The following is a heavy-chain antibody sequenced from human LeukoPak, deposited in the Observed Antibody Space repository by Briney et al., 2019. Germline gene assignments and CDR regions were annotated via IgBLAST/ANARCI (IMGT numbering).Heavy chain of an antibody. J-gene: IGHJ6*02. CDR1: GFTFSSYA. Sequence: PGRSLRLSCAASGFTFSSYAMHWVRQAPGKGLEWVAVVSYDGSNKYYADSVKGRFTISRDNSKNTLYLQMNSLRAEDTAVYYCARDKIVVVPATRYYYYYYGMDVWGQGTTVTVSS. CDR3: ARDKIVVVPATRYYYYYYGMDV. CDR2: VSYDGSNK. V-gene: IGHV3-30-3*01. D-gene: IGHD2-2*01.